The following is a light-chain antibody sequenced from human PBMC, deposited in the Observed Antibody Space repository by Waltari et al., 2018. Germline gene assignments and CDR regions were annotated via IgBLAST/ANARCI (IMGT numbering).Light chain of an antibody. CDR3: QQANSLPFT. J-gene: IGKJ4*01. Sequence: DIQMTQSPSSVSASIGDRVTITCRASQGINKWLVWYQQKPGKAPNVLIYAASILQSGVQSRFSGSGFGTDFTLTISSLQPEDFATYFCQQANSLPFTFGGGTKVEIK. V-gene: IGKV1-12*02. CDR1: QGINKW. CDR2: AAS.